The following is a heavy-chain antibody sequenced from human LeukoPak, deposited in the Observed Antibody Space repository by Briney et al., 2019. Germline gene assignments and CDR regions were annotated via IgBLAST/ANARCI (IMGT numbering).Heavy chain of an antibody. CDR1: GFTFSSYA. J-gene: IGHJ1*01. V-gene: IGHV3-23*01. CDR2: ISGSGGST. CDR3: AKEPLETVTTGYFQH. Sequence: GGSLRLSCAASGFTFSSYAMSWVRQAPGKGLEWVSAISGSGGSTYYADSVKGRFTISRDNSKNTLHLQMNSLRAEDTAVYYCAKEPLETVTTGYFQHWGQGTLVTVSS. D-gene: IGHD4-17*01.